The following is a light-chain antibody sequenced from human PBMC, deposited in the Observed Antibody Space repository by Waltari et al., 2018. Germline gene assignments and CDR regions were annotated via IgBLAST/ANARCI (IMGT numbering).Light chain of an antibody. Sequence: QSALTQPPSASGSPGQSVTISCTRTSSDVGGYNYVSWYQQYPGKAPKLMIYDVTKRPSGVPDRFSGSKSGNTASLTVSGLQAEDEADYYCSSYAGSNIVIFGGGTKLTVL. CDR1: SSDVGGYNY. J-gene: IGLJ2*01. CDR3: SSYAGSNIVI. V-gene: IGLV2-8*01. CDR2: DVT.